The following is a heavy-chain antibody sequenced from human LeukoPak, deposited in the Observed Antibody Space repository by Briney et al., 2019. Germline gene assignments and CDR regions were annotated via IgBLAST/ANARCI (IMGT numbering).Heavy chain of an antibody. D-gene: IGHD1-14*01. V-gene: IGHV1-8*01. CDR2: MNPNSGNT. J-gene: IGHJ6*02. CDR1: GYTFTSYD. CDR3: AREIPRSYGMDV. Sequence: ASVKVSCKASGYTFTSYDINWVRQATGQGLEWMGWMNPNSGNTGYAQKFQGRVTMTRNTSISTAYMELSSLRAEDTAVYYCAREIPRSYGMDVWGQGTTVTVSS.